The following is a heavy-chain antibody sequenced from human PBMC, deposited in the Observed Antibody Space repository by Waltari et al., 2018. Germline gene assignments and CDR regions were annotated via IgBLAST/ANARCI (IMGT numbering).Heavy chain of an antibody. V-gene: IGHV4-38-2*01. D-gene: IGHD6-13*01. CDR3: ARVVQWYSSQYYFDY. CDR2: IYHSGST. Sequence: QVQLQESGPGLVKPSETLSLTCAVSGYSISSGYYWGWIRQPPGKGLEWIGSIYHSGSTYYNPSLKSRVTISVDTSKNQFSLKLSSVTAADTAVYYCARVVQWYSSQYYFDYWGQGTLVTVSS. CDR1: GYSISSGYY. J-gene: IGHJ4*02.